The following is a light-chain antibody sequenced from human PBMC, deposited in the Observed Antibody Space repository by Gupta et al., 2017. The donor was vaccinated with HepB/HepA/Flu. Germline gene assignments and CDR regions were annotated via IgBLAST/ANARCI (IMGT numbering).Light chain of an antibody. Sequence: QRVTISCSGSSSNIGSNYVYWYQQLPGTAPKLLIYRNNQRPSGVPDRFSGSKSGTSASLAISGRRSEDEADYYCAAWDDSLSVHVVFGGGTKLTVL. V-gene: IGLV1-47*01. CDR1: SSNIGSNY. J-gene: IGLJ2*01. CDR3: AAWDDSLSVHVV. CDR2: RNN.